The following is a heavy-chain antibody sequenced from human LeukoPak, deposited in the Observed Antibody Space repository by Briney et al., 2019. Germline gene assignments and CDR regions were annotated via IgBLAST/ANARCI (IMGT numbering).Heavy chain of an antibody. CDR1: GGSISSYY. CDR3: ARAYYDSSGYNDYFDY. D-gene: IGHD3-22*01. Sequence: SETLSLTCTVSGGSISSYYWSWIRQPPGKGLEWIGYIYYSGSTNYNPSLKSQVTISVDTSKNQFSLRLSSVTAADTAVYYCARAYYDSSGYNDYFDYWGQGTLVTVSS. V-gene: IGHV4-59*01. J-gene: IGHJ4*02. CDR2: IYYSGST.